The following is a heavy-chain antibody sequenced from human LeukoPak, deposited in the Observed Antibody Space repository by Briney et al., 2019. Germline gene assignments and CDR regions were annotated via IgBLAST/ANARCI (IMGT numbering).Heavy chain of an antibody. Sequence: GGSLRLSCAASRFTFRSYWMSWVRQAPGKGLEWVANIKQAGSEKYYVDSVKGRFTISRDNAKNSLYLQMNSLRAEDTAVYYCARVGGDGYNFDYYYYGMDVWGQGTTVTVSS. V-gene: IGHV3-7*01. CDR1: RFTFRSYW. CDR3: ARVGGDGYNFDYYYYGMDV. J-gene: IGHJ6*02. D-gene: IGHD5-24*01. CDR2: IKQAGSEK.